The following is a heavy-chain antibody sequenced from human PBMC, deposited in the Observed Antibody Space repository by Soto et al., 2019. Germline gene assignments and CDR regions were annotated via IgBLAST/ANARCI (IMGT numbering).Heavy chain of an antibody. CDR3: AKEVEVAASGLRGVDY. J-gene: IGHJ4*02. CDR1: GFTFSSYG. CDR2: ISYDGSNK. D-gene: IGHD6-13*01. Sequence: QVQLVESGGGVVQPGRSLRLSCAASGFTFSSYGMHWVRQAPGKGLEWVAVISYDGSNKYYADSVKGRFTISRDNSKNTLYLQMNSLRAEDTAVYYCAKEVEVAASGLRGVDYWGQGTLVTVSS. V-gene: IGHV3-30*18.